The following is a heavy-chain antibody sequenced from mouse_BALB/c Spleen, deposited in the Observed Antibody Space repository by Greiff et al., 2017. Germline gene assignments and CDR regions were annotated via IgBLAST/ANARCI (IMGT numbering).Heavy chain of an antibody. V-gene: IGHV7-3*02. CDR1: GFTFTDYY. Sequence: EVQVVESGGGLVQPGGSLRLSCATSGFTFTDYYMSWVRQPPGKALEWLGFIRNKANGYTTEYSASVKGRFTISRDNSQSILYLQMNTLRAEDSATYYCARYDSQFAYWGQGTLVTVSA. CDR2: IRNKANGYTT. J-gene: IGHJ3*01. CDR3: ARYDSQFAY.